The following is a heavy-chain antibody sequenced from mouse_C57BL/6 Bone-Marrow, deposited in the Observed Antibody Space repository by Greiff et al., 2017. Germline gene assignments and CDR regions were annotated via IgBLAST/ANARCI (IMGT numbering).Heavy chain of an antibody. CDR1: GFTFSDYG. CDR3: ARLSGFAY. CDR2: ISSGSSTI. J-gene: IGHJ3*01. Sequence: EVKLMESGGGLVKPGGSLKLSCAASGFTFSDYGMHWVRQAPEKGLEWVAYISSGSSTIYYADTVKGRFTITRDNAKNTLFLQVTGLRSEDTAMYFCARLSGFAYWGQGTLVTVSA. V-gene: IGHV5-17*01.